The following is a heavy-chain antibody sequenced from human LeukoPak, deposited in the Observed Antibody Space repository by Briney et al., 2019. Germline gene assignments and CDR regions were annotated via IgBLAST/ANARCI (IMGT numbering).Heavy chain of an antibody. CDR1: GGSISSYC. CDR2: IYYSGST. Sequence: SETLSLTCTVSGGSISSYCWSWIRQPPGKGLEWIGYIYYSGSTNYNPSLKSRVTISVDTSKNQFSLKLSSVTAADTAVYYCARDGGRRVEYSSSSSYYYYMDVWGKGTTVTVSS. D-gene: IGHD6-6*01. J-gene: IGHJ6*03. CDR3: ARDGGRRVEYSSSSSYYYYMDV. V-gene: IGHV4-59*01.